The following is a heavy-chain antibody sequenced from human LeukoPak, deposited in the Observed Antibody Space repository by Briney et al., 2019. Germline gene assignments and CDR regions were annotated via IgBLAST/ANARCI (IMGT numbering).Heavy chain of an antibody. CDR2: IYYSGST. CDR1: GGSISSSSYY. J-gene: IGHJ4*02. D-gene: IGHD1-26*01. CDR3: ASTAPMVGVVDY. V-gene: IGHV4-39*01. Sequence: PSETLSLTCTVSGGSISSSSYYWGWIRQPPGKGLEWIGSIYYSGSTYYNPSLERRVTISVDTSKNQFSLKLSSVTAADTAVYYCASTAPMVGVVDYWGQGTLVTVSS.